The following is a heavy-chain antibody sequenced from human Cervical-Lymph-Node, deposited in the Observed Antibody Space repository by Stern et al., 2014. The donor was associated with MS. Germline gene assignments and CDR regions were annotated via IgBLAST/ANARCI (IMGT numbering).Heavy chain of an antibody. CDR3: ATDLKDY. J-gene: IGHJ4*02. V-gene: IGHV3-7*01. CDR1: GLTFSDYW. Sequence: EVQLEESGGGLVQPGGSLRLSCAVSGLTFSDYWMNWVRQAPGKGLEWVATIQADGSQKYYLDSVKGRFTISRDNAKNSLDLQMNGLGAEDTAVYYCATDLKDYWGQGTLVTVSS. CDR2: IQADGSQK.